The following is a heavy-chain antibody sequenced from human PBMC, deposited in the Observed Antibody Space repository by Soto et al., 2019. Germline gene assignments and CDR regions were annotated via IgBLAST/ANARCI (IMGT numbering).Heavy chain of an antibody. D-gene: IGHD3-3*01. Sequence: TSETLSLTCTFSVVSVSSGSYYWSWVRQPPWKGLEWIGYIYYSGSTNYNPSLKSRVTISVDTSKNQFSLKLSSVTAADTAVYYCARGPPSGYDFWSGYLDWFDPWGQGTLVTVSS. CDR2: IYYSGST. J-gene: IGHJ5*02. CDR1: VVSVSSGSYY. CDR3: ARGPPSGYDFWSGYLDWFDP. V-gene: IGHV4-61*01.